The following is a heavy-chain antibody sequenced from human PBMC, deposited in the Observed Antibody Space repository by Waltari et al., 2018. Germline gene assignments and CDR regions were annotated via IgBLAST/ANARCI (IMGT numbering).Heavy chain of an antibody. CDR3: ARPVGATRTYFDY. CDR2: IYYSGST. D-gene: IGHD1-26*01. J-gene: IGHJ4*02. Sequence: QESGPGLVKPSETLSLTCTVSGGSISSHYWSWIRQPPGKGLEWIGYIYYSGSTNYNPSLKSRVTISVDTSKNQFSLKLSSVTAADTAVYYCARPVGATRTYFDYWGQGTLVTVSS. V-gene: IGHV4-59*11. CDR1: GGSISSHY.